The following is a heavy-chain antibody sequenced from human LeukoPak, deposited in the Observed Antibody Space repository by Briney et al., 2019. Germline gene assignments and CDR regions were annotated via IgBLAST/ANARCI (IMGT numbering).Heavy chain of an antibody. CDR2: IYYSGST. J-gene: IGHJ3*02. Sequence: SETLSLTCTVSGGSISSSSYYWGWIRQPPGKGLEWIGSIYYSGSTYYNPSLKSRVTISVDTSKNQFSLKLSSVTAADTAVYYCARRLEWELGELGAIDIWGQGTMVTVSS. V-gene: IGHV4-39*01. D-gene: IGHD1-26*01. CDR1: GGSISSSSYY. CDR3: ARRLEWELGELGAIDI.